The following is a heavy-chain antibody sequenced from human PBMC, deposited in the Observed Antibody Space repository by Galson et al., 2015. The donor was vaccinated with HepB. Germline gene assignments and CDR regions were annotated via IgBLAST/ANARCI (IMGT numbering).Heavy chain of an antibody. CDR1: GFTFSSYW. J-gene: IGHJ4*02. Sequence: LRLSCAASGFTFSSYWMHWVRQAPGKGLVWVSRINSDGSSTSYADSVKGRFTISRDNAKNTLYLQMNSLRAEETAVYYCARVRGYSSGWRFDYWGQGTLVTVSS. CDR2: INSDGSST. CDR3: ARVRGYSSGWRFDY. D-gene: IGHD6-19*01. V-gene: IGHV3-74*01.